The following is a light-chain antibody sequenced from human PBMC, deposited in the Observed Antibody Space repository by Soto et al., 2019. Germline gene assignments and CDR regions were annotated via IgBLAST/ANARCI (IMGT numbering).Light chain of an antibody. J-gene: IGKJ5*01. CDR2: DTS. CDR3: QQRSSWPIT. Sequence: EIVLTQSPATLSLSPGERATLSCRASQSVSMHLSWYQQKPGQAPRLLIYDTSNRATGLPDRFSGSGSGADFTLTISSLEPEDFAVYYCQQRSSWPITFGQGTRLEIK. CDR1: QSVSMH. V-gene: IGKV3-11*01.